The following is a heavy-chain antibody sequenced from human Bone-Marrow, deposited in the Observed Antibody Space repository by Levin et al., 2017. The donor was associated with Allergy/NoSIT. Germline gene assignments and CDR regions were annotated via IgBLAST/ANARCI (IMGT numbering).Heavy chain of an antibody. D-gene: IGHD4-17*01. V-gene: IGHV4-59*08. CDR1: GGSISSYY. CDR2: IYYSGST. Sequence: SETLSLTCTVSGGSISSYYWSWIRQPPGKGLEWIGYIYYSGSTNYNPSLKSRVTISVDTSKNQFSLKLSSVTAADTAVYYCARHQSGAGAGGVTTSGYYFDYWGQGTLVTVSS. J-gene: IGHJ4*02. CDR3: ARHQSGAGAGGVTTSGYYFDY.